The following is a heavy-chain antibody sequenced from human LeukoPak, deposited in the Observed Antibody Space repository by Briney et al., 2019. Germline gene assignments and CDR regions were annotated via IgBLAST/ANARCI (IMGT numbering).Heavy chain of an antibody. V-gene: IGHV4-59*01. CDR1: GGSISSYY. J-gene: IGHJ3*02. CDR2: IYYSGST. D-gene: IGHD1-26*01. Sequence: SETLSLTCTVSGGSISSYYWNWIRQPPGKGLEWIGYIYYSGSTNYNPSLKSRVTISVDTSKNQFFLKLSSVTAADTAVYFCARAVLSGSYTAFDIWGQGTMVTVSS. CDR3: ARAVLSGSYTAFDI.